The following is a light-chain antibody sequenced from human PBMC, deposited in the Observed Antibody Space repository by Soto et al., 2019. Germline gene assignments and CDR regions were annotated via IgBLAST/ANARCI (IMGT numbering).Light chain of an antibody. CDR3: QQSYNAPRT. V-gene: IGKV1-39*01. Sequence: DIQMTQSPSSLSASVGDRVTITCRASQSIINYLNWYQQKPGKAPKLLIYGASSLQGGVPARFSGSGSGTDFTLTISSLQPEDFGTYYCQQSYNAPRTFGQGTKVDIK. J-gene: IGKJ2*01. CDR2: GAS. CDR1: QSIINY.